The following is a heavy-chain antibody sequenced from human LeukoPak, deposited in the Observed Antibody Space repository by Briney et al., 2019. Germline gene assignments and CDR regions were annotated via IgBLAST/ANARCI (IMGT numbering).Heavy chain of an antibody. V-gene: IGHV3-23*01. CDR3: ANSHYYDSSGYYQGLGY. CDR2: ISGSGGST. Sequence: GGSLRLSRAASGFTFSSYAMSWVRQAPGKGLEWVSGISGSGGSTYYADSVKGRFTISRDNSKNTLYLQMNSLRAEDTAVYYCANSHYYDSSGYYQGLGYWGQGTLVTVSS. J-gene: IGHJ4*02. D-gene: IGHD3-22*01. CDR1: GFTFSSYA.